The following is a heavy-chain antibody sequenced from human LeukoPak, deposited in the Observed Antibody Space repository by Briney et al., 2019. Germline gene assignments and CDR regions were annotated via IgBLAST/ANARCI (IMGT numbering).Heavy chain of an antibody. CDR1: GFTFSSYA. V-gene: IGHV3-23*01. D-gene: IGHD6-19*01. CDR3: SKGTVTGHSGFAVDNWFDP. Sequence: SGGSQRLSCAASGFTFSSYAMNWVRQAPGKGLEWVSSISSSGGNIYYADSVKGRFTISRDNSKNSLYLQMNSLRAEDTAVYYCSKGTVTGHSGFAVDNWFDPWGQGTLVTVSS. CDR2: ISSSGGNI. J-gene: IGHJ5*02.